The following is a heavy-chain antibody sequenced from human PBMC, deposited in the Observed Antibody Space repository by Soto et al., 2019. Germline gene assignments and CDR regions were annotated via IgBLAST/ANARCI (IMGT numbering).Heavy chain of an antibody. J-gene: IGHJ6*03. CDR1: GGSFSGYQ. Sequence: QVQLQQWGAGLLKPSETLSLTCAVYGGSFSGYQWSWIRQTPGKGLEWIGEINDSGNINYNPSLKDRVTILLGTPKKQSSLKLSSVTAADTAVYYCARGLILWFGELSRRGGYYYYMDVWGKGTTVNVSS. V-gene: IGHV4-34*01. CDR2: INDSGNI. D-gene: IGHD3-10*01. CDR3: ARGLILWFGELSRRGGYYYYMDV.